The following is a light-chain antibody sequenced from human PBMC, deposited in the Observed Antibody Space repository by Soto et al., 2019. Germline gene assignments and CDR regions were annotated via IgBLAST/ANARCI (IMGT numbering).Light chain of an antibody. Sequence: EIVLTQSPGTLSLSPGERATLSCRASQSVTSNLAWYQQKLGQAPRLLIYGASTRASGIPARFSGSGSGTEFTLTISSLQSEYFAVYYCQQYNHWPQTFGQGTKVDIK. V-gene: IGKV3-15*01. CDR1: QSVTSN. CDR3: QQYNHWPQT. CDR2: GAS. J-gene: IGKJ1*01.